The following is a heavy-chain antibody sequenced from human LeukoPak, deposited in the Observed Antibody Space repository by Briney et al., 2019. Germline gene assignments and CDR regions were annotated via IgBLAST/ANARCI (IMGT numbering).Heavy chain of an antibody. J-gene: IGHJ4*02. CDR3: ARLDSSGYHYYFDY. V-gene: IGHV1-2*06. CDR2: INPNSGGT. Sequence: GASVKVSCKASGYTFTGYYMHWVRQAPGQGLEWMGRINPNSGGTNYARKFQGRVTMTRDTSISTAYMELRSLRSDDTAVYYCARLDSSGYHYYFDYWGQGTLVTVSS. CDR1: GYTFTGYY. D-gene: IGHD3-22*01.